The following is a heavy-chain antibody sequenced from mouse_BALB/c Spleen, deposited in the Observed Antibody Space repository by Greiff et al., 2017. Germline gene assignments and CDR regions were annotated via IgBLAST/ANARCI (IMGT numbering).Heavy chain of an antibody. J-gene: IGHJ4*01. V-gene: IGHV5-12-2*01. CDR2: ISNGGGST. CDR3: ARRKDYVYAMDY. D-gene: IGHD1-1*01. CDR1: GFTFSSYT. Sequence: EVMLVESGGGLVQPGGSLKLSCAASGFTFSSYTMSWVRQTPEKRLEWVAYISNGGGSTYYPDTVKGRFTISRDNAKNTLYLQMSSLKSEDTAMYYCARRKDYVYAMDYWGQGTSVTVSS.